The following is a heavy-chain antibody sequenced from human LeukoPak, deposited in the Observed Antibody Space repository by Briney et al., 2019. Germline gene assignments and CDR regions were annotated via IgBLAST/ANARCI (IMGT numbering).Heavy chain of an antibody. J-gene: IGHJ4*02. CDR3: ARDLQWLMYDY. V-gene: IGHV3-74*03. CDR2: VSSDGSIT. D-gene: IGHD6-19*01. CDR1: GFTFSDYV. Sequence: GGSLRPSCEASGFTFSDYVMHWVRQASGRGLEWVSRVSSDGSITMYADFVKGRFTISRDNAKSTLFLQMNSLRAEDTAVYYCARDLQWLMYDYWGQGSLVTVSS.